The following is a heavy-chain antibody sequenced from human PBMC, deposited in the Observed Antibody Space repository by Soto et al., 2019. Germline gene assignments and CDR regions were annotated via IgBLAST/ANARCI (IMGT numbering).Heavy chain of an antibody. CDR1: GFTFSSYA. CDR2: ITSNGGNT. D-gene: IGHD2-21*01. J-gene: IGHJ6*02. CDR3: ARRIPFGYGMDV. Sequence: EVQLVESGGGLVQPGGSLRLSCAASGFTFSSYAMKWVRQAPGKGLESVSAITSNGGNTDYASSVKGRFTISRDNSKNTLYLQMGGLRAEDMAVYYCARRIPFGYGMDVWAQGTTVTVSS. V-gene: IGHV3-64*01.